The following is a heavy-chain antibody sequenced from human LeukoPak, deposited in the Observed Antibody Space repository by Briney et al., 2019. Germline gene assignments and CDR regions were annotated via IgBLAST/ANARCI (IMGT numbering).Heavy chain of an antibody. CDR2: ISYDGSNK. Sequence: PGGSLRLSCAASGFTFSSYGMHWVRQAPGKGLEWVAVISYDGSNKYYADSVKGRFTISRDNSKNTLYLQMNSLRAEDTAVYYCARDRYLERPVGMDVWGQGTTVTVSS. D-gene: IGHD1-1*01. CDR3: ARDRYLERPVGMDV. CDR1: GFTFSSYG. V-gene: IGHV3-30*03. J-gene: IGHJ6*02.